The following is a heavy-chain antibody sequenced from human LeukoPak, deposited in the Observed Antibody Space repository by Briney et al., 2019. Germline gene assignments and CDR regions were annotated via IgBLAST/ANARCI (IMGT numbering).Heavy chain of an antibody. D-gene: IGHD6-13*01. CDR1: GFTFSSYA. V-gene: IGHV3-30*04. J-gene: IGHJ5*02. CDR3: ARDRGSSSWYGWFDP. CDR2: ISYDGSNK. Sequence: GGSLRLSCAASGFTFSSYAMHWVRQAPGKGLEWVAVISYDGSNKYYADSVKGRFTISRDNSKNTLYLQMNSLRAEDTAVYYCARDRGSSSWYGWFDPWGQGTLVTVSS.